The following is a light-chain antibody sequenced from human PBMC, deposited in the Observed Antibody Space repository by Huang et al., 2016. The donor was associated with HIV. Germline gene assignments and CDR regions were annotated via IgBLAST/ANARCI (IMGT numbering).Light chain of an antibody. Sequence: EIIMTQSPATLSLSPGEGASLSCRANQSVATNLAWYLHRPGQSPRILIFGASTRAFGLPGRFSGSGSGTQFTLTVSGLQSEDCAVYYCQQYHNWPYTFGQGTKLEI. J-gene: IGKJ2*01. CDR1: QSVATN. V-gene: IGKV3-15*01. CDR3: QQYHNWPYT. CDR2: GAS.